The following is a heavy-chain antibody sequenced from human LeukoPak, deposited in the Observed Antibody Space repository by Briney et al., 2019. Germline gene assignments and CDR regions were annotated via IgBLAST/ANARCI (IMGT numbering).Heavy chain of an antibody. D-gene: IGHD5-24*01. J-gene: IGHJ6*02. V-gene: IGHV1-8*01. CDR2: MNPNSGNT. CDR3: ASAPAGRRAAYNYFWNPYGMDV. Sequence: ASVKVSCKASGYTFTSYDINWVRQATGQGLEWMGWMNPNSGNTGYAQKFQGRVTMTRNTSISTAYMELSSLSSEDTAVYYCASAPAGRRAAYNYFWNPYGMDVWGQGTPVTVSS. CDR1: GYTFTSYD.